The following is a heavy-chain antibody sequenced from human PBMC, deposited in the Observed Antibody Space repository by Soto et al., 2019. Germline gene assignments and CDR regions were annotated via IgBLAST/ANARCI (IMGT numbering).Heavy chain of an antibody. V-gene: IGHV3-74*01. J-gene: IGHJ3*02. D-gene: IGHD4-17*01. CDR3: AHPRGYGVFDAVDI. Sequence: GGSLRLSCAASGFTFSDFWMHWVRQVPGKGLEWVSRINTDGTITNYAASVKGRFIISRDNAKDALYLHMRGLRPEDTAVYYCAHPRGYGVFDAVDIWGQGTMVTVSS. CDR1: GFTFSDFW. CDR2: INTDGTIT.